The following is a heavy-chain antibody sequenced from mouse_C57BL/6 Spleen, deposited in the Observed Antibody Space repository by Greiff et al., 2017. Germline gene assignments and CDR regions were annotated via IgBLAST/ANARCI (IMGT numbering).Heavy chain of an antibody. CDR3: ARGDIITTVDAMDY. CDR1: GFTFSDYY. V-gene: IGHV5-12*01. CDR2: ISNGGGST. Sequence: EVKLVESGGGLVQPGGSLKLSCAASGFTFSDYYMYWVRQTPEKRLEWVAYISNGGGSTYYPDTVKGRFTISRDNAKNTLYLQMSRLKSEDTAMYYCARGDIITTVDAMDYWGQGTSVTVSS. J-gene: IGHJ4*01. D-gene: IGHD1-1*01.